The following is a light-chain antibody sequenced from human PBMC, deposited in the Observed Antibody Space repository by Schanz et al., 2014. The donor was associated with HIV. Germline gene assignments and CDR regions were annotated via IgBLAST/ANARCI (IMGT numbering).Light chain of an antibody. CDR1: SSDVGGYNY. J-gene: IGLJ2*01. CDR3: AAWDDSLNGQI. V-gene: IGLV1-44*01. CDR2: SND. Sequence: QSALTQPASVSGSPGQSITISCTGTSSDVGGYNYVSWYQQHPGTAPKLLMYSNDLRPSGVPDRFSGSKSGTSASLAISGLQSADEADYYCAAWDDSLNGQIFGGGTKLTVL.